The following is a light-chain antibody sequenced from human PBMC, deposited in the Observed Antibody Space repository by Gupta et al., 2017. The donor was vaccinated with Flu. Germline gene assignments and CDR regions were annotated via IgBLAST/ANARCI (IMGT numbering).Light chain of an antibody. V-gene: IGLV3-25*03. CDR1: AGHNQY. CDR3: HPKDNSGTYV. CDR2: KDT. J-gene: IGLJ2*01. Sequence: GKTTSITCSAYAGHNQYVYCYHPTAAHALRLLIFKDTRSPAGIAGRFSGSSAGKTATLTITVAQADDDADYYCHPKDNSGTYVFGRGTTLTVL.